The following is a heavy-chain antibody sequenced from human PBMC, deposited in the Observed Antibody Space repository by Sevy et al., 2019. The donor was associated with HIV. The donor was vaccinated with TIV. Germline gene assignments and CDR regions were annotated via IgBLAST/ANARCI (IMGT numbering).Heavy chain of an antibody. CDR1: GYSFTSYW. CDR3: ARRHYYDSSGYDDAFDI. Sequence: GESLKISCKGSGYSFTSYWIGWVRQMPGKGLERMGIIYPGDSDTRYSPSFQGQVTISADKSISTAYLQWSSLKASDTAMYYCARRHYYDSSGYDDAFDIWGQGTMVTVSS. J-gene: IGHJ3*02. V-gene: IGHV5-51*01. D-gene: IGHD3-22*01. CDR2: IYPGDSDT.